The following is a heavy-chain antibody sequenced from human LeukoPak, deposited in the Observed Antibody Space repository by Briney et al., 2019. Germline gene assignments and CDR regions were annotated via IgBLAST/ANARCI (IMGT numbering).Heavy chain of an antibody. CDR1: GGSISSYY. Sequence: SETPSLTCTVSGGSISSYYWSWIRQPAGKGLEWIGRIYTSGSTNYNPSLKSRATISVDASKNQFSLKLSSVTAADTAMYYCASRTGYQHSWGQGTLVTVSS. D-gene: IGHD3-9*01. CDR3: ASRTGYQHS. CDR2: IYTSGST. V-gene: IGHV4-4*07. J-gene: IGHJ4*02.